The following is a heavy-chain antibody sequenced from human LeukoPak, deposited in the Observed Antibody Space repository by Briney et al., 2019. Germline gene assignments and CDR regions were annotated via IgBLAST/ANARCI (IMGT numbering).Heavy chain of an antibody. Sequence: SGTLSLTCAVSGGSISSSNWWSWVRQPPGKGLEWIGEIYHSGSTNYNPSLKSRVTISVDKSKNQFSLKLSSVTAADTAVYYCARSPADKQQLANRLYNWFDPWGQGTLVTVSS. CDR2: IYHSGST. CDR1: GGSISSSNW. CDR3: ARSPADKQQLANRLYNWFDP. V-gene: IGHV4-4*02. J-gene: IGHJ5*02. D-gene: IGHD6-13*01.